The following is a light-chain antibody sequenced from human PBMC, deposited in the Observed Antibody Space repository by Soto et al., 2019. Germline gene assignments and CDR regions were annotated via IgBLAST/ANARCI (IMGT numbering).Light chain of an antibody. CDR3: SSYTTTTTYV. CDR1: SSDVGAYNY. J-gene: IGLJ1*01. CDR2: EVS. Sequence: ALTQPASVSGSPAQSITISCTGTSSDVGAYNYVSWYQQHPGKAPKLMIYEVSNRPSGVSNRFSGSKSGNTASLTISGLQAEDEADYYCSSYTTTTTYVFGTGTKVTVL. V-gene: IGLV2-14*01.